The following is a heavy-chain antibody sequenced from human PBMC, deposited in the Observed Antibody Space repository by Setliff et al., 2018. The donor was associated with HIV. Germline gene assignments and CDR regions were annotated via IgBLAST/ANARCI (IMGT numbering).Heavy chain of an antibody. Sequence: GASVMVSCKAAGGSFNNYAISWVRQAPGQGLEWVGGISPILGTTNSGPRFHGRVTITADESTNTVYIELSSLRSEDTALYYCARAARGGLQYGPTGHAFDIWGQGTMVTVSS. V-gene: IGHV1-69*13. CDR3: ARAARGGLQYGPTGHAFDI. CDR1: GGSFNNYA. J-gene: IGHJ3*02. CDR2: ISPILGTT. D-gene: IGHD1-1*01.